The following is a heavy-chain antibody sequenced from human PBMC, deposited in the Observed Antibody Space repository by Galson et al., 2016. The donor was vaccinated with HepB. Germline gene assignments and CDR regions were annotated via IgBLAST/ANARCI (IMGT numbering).Heavy chain of an antibody. Sequence: SLRLSCAASGFIFNDYAINWVVQAPGKGLQWVSAISGTSSDKNYANSVKGRFTVPRDNSKNTVYLQMDSLTADDTAVYYCAKGRSISGYASGCLEPWGQGTLVTVSS. V-gene: IGHV3-23*01. J-gene: IGHJ5*02. CDR3: AKGRSISGYASGCLEP. CDR2: ISGTSSDK. CDR1: GFIFNDYA. D-gene: IGHD5-12*01.